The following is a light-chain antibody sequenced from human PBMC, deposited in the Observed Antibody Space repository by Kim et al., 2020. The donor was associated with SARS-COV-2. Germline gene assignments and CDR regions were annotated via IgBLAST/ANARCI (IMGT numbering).Light chain of an antibody. CDR2: GAS. V-gene: IGKV1-17*01. J-gene: IGKJ5*01. CDR3: RQHSTYPIT. CDR1: QDIRND. Sequence: ASVGDRVTITCWAGQDIRNDVGWYQQNPVRDPKRLMYGASSLQSGVPSRCSGSRSGTEFTLTISSVQPEDFATYFCRQHSTYPITFGQGTRLEIK.